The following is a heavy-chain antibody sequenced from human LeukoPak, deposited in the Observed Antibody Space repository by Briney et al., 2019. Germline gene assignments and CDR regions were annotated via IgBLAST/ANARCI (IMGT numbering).Heavy chain of an antibody. CDR1: GFIFSSYG. CDR2: ISNDGINK. V-gene: IGHV3-30*18. Sequence: GRSLRLSCAASGFIFSSYGMHWVRQAPGKGLEWVAVISNDGINKYYADSMKGRFTISRDNSKNTLYLQMNSLRAEDTAVYYCAKEPLGYFDYWGQGTLVTVSS. J-gene: IGHJ4*02. CDR3: AKEPLGYFDY.